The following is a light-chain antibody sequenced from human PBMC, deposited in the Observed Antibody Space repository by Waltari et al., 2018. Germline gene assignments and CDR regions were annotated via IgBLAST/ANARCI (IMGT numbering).Light chain of an antibody. CDR1: INDIGYYNF. CDR2: DVT. J-gene: IGLJ2*01. Sequence: QSALTQPASVSGSPGQSITISCTGTINDIGYYNFVSWYQQHPGKAPRLIIFDVTRWPSGVSHRFSGSKSGSAASLTISGLQAEDEAEYYCASYTNTNTIIFGEGTKVAVL. CDR3: ASYTNTNTII. V-gene: IGLV2-14*03.